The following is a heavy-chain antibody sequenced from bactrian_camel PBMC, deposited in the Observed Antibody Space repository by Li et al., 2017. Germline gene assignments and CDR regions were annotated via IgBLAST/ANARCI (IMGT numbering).Heavy chain of an antibody. CDR1: GGSFS. CDR3: AASIIILQPASRLRRRSYNH. D-gene: IGHD3*01. CDR2: VTVDGTT. Sequence: QLVESGGGSVQAGGSLRLSCAQYGGSFSMAWFRQAPMHEREGVASVTVDGTTTYADSVQGRFFISQDADKSTLFLQMNDLKPEDTAMYYCAASIIILQPASRLRRRSYNHWGQGTQVTVS. V-gene: IGHV3S53*01. J-gene: IGHJ4*01.